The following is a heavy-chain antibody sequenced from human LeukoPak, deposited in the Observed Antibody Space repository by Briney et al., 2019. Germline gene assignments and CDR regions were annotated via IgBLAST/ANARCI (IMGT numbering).Heavy chain of an antibody. CDR3: ARVGIRDAFDI. CDR1: GFTFSDYY. J-gene: IGHJ3*02. V-gene: IGHV3-11*04. Sequence: GGSLRLSCAASGFTFSDYYMSWIRQAPGKGLQWVSYISGSGSTIYYADSVKGRFTISRDNAKNSLYLQMNSLRAEDTAVYYCARVGIRDAFDIWGQGTMVNVSS. CDR2: ISGSGSTI. D-gene: IGHD3-10*01.